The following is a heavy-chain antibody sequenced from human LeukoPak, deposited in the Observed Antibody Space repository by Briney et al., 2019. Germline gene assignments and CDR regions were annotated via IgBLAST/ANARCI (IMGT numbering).Heavy chain of an antibody. CDR3: AREIANWFDP. V-gene: IGHV4-30-2*01. CDR2: MYHSGST. Sequence: PSQTLSLTCAVSGGSISSGGYSWSWIRQPPGKGLEWIGYMYHSGSTYYNPSLKSRVTISGDRSKNQFSLKLSSVTAADTAVYYCAREIANWFDPWGQGTLVTVSS. J-gene: IGHJ5*02. CDR1: GGSISSGGYS.